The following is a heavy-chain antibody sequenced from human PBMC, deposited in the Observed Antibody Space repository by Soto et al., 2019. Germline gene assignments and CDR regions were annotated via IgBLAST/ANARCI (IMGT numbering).Heavy chain of an antibody. J-gene: IGHJ4*02. Sequence: ASVKVSCKASGYSFTTSAVHWVRQAPGQRLEWMGWINAANGDTKYSQEFQGRVTITRDTSASTAYMELSSLRSEDTAVYYCARAPFDYWGQGTLVTVSS. CDR2: INAANGDT. V-gene: IGHV1-3*01. CDR1: GYSFTTSA. CDR3: ARAPFDY.